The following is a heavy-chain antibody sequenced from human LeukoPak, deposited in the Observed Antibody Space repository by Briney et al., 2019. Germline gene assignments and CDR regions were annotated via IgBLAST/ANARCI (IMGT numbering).Heavy chain of an antibody. D-gene: IGHD3-10*01. CDR1: GGSVSSRPHF. Sequence: SETLSLTCTVSGGSVSSRPHFWASIRQTPGKGLEWIGTIYYTGSANYNPSLKSRVTMSVDTSKDHFSLKLSSVTAADTAVYYCARSYGSGNYFDYWGQGTLVTVSS. V-gene: IGHV4-39*02. CDR3: ARSYGSGNYFDY. J-gene: IGHJ4*02. CDR2: IYYTGSA.